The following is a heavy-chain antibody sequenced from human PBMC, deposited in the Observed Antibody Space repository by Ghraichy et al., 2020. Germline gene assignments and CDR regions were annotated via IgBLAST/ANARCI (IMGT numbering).Heavy chain of an antibody. CDR2: ISGSGDNT. Sequence: RGSLRLSCAASGFTFGTYAMSWVRQAPGKGLEWVSAISGSGDNTHYADSVKGRFTISRANSKNTLYLQMTSLRAEDTAVYYCAKGTPMTSYSVYGMDVWGQGTTVTVSS. CDR1: GFTFGTYA. V-gene: IGHV3-23*01. D-gene: IGHD2-15*01. CDR3: AKGTPMTSYSVYGMDV. J-gene: IGHJ6*02.